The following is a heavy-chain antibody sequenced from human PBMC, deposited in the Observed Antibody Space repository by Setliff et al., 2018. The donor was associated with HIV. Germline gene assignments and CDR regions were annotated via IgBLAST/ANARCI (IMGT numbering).Heavy chain of an antibody. CDR3: ARFGDYDDSSGYFTDY. CDR2: ISAYNGNT. Sequence: GASVKVSCKASGYTFTNYGISWVRQAPGQGLEWMGWISAYNGNTNYAQKLQGRVTLTTDTSTSTTYMELRSLRADDTAVYYCARFGDYDDSSGYFTDYWGHGTLVTVSS. CDR1: GYTFTNYG. D-gene: IGHD3-22*01. V-gene: IGHV1-18*01. J-gene: IGHJ4*01.